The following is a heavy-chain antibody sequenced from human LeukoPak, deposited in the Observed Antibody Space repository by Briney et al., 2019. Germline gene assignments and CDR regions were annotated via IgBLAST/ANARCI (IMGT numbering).Heavy chain of an antibody. CDR2: ISFHGRT. V-gene: IGHV4-59*01. D-gene: IGHD6-13*01. CDR1: GGAIGSDY. J-gene: IGHJ4*02. CDR3: VRDHSSSYHYFDS. Sequence: PSETLSLTCSVTGGAIGSDYWSWIRQSPERGLEWIGYISFHGRTNYNPSLKYRVTMSVDTSKNQLSLRVTSVPAADTAVFYCVRDHSSSYHYFDSWGQGTLVTVSS.